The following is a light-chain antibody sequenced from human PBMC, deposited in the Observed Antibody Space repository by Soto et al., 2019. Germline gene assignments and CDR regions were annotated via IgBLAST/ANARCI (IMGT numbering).Light chain of an antibody. Sequence: SVLSKPRSVSRSPGQSVTISCTRTSSDVGGYDFVSWYQQRPDKAPKLMIYDVSVRPSGVPDRFSASKSGNTASLTVSGLQAEDEADYYCCSYAGNSFYVFGTGTKVTVL. V-gene: IGLV2-11*01. J-gene: IGLJ1*01. CDR1: SSDVGGYDF. CDR2: DVS. CDR3: CSYAGNSFYV.